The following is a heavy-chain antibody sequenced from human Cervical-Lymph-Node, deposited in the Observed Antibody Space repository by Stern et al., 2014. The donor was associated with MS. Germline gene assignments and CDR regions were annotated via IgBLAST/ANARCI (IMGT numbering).Heavy chain of an antibody. CDR3: ARQRAACDI. J-gene: IGHJ3*02. V-gene: IGHV3-11*01. Sequence: VQLVESGGGLVKPGGSLRLSCEASGFTFSDYYMNWIRQAPGKGLEWFSYISSSSGTIHYADSVKGRFTISRDNVKNSLFLQMNSLRADDTAVYYCARQRAACDIWGQGTMVTVSS. CDR2: ISSSSGTI. CDR1: GFTFSDYY.